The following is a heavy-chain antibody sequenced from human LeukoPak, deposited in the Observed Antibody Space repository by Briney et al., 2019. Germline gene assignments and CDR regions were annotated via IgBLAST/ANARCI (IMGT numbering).Heavy chain of an antibody. CDR3: ARDLGVDY. CDR2: ISSSSSTI. Sequence: PGGSLRLSCAASGFTFSSYSMNWVRQAPGKGLEWVSYISSSSSTIYSADSVKGRFTISRDNAKNSLYLQMNSLRAEDTAVYYCARDLGVDYWGQGTLVTVSS. D-gene: IGHD3-10*01. CDR1: GFTFSSYS. J-gene: IGHJ4*02. V-gene: IGHV3-48*04.